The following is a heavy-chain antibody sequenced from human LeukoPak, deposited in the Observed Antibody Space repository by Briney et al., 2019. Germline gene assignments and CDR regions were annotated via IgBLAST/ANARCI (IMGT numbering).Heavy chain of an antibody. V-gene: IGHV4-30-4*01. J-gene: IGHJ4*02. CDR3: ARHDYSNYSFDY. Sequence: PSETLSLTCTVSSGSISSGDYYWRWVRQPPGTGLEWIGYIYYSGSTYYNPSLKSRVTISVDTSMNQFSLKLSSVTAADTAVYYCARHDYSNYSFDYWGQGTLVTVSS. CDR1: SGSISSGDYY. CDR2: IYYSGST. D-gene: IGHD4-11*01.